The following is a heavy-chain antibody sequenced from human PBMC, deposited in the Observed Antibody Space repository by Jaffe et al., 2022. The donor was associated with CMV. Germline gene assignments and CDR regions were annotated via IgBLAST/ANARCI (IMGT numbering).Heavy chain of an antibody. CDR3: VRGGVASSGFDK. CDR1: GFTFSSFW. Sequence: EVQLVESGGGLVQSGGSLTLSCGASGFTFSSFWMHWVRQAPGKGLVWVARINGDGSSSNYADSVKGRLTISRDNADNTLYLQVDSLRGEDSAVYYCVRGGVASSGFDKWGQGTLVTVSS. J-gene: IGHJ4*02. CDR2: INGDGSSS. V-gene: IGHV3-74*01. D-gene: IGHD6-13*01.